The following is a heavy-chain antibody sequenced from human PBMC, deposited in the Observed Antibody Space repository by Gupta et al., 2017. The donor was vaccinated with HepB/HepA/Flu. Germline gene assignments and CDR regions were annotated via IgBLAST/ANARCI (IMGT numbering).Heavy chain of an antibody. V-gene: IGHV1-69*04. CDR3: AKSSSSSSPIYYYYYGMDV. D-gene: IGHD6-6*01. CDR1: GGSFSSYA. CDR2: IIPILGIA. J-gene: IGHJ6*02. Sequence: QVQLVQSGAEVKKPGSSVKVSCKASGGSFSSYAISWVRQAPGQGLEWMGRIIPILGIANYAQKFQGRVTIAADKSTSTAYMGLSSLRSEDTAVYYCAKSSSSSSPIYYYYYGMDVWGQGTTVTVSS.